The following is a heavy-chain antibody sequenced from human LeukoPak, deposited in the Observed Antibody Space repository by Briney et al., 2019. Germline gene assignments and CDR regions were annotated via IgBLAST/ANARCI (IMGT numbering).Heavy chain of an antibody. CDR2: IRYDGSNK. D-gene: IGHD6-19*01. CDR1: GFTFSSYS. V-gene: IGHV3-30*02. Sequence: GGSLRLSCAASGFTFSSYSMNWVRQAPGKGLEWVAFIRYDGSNKYYADSVKGRFTISRDNSKNTLYLQMNSLRAEDTAVYYCAKPGGSSGWYRGAFDIWGQGTMVTVSS. CDR3: AKPGGSSGWYRGAFDI. J-gene: IGHJ3*02.